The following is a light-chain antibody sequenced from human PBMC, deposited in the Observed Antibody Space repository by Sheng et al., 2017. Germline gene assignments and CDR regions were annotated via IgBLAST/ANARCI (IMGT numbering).Light chain of an antibody. J-gene: IGKJ1*01. CDR3: QQTFTNPWT. Sequence: DIEMTQSPSSLSASVGDRVTITCRASQNLNSYLNWYQQKPGKAPKLLIYAASTLQSGVPSRFSGSGSGTDFTLTISTLQPEDFATYHCQQTFTNPWTFGQGTKVEVK. V-gene: IGKV1-39*01. CDR1: QNLNSY. CDR2: AAS.